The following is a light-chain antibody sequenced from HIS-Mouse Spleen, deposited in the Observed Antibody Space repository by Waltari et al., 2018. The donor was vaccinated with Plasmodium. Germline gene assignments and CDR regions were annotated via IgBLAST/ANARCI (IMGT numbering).Light chain of an antibody. CDR2: GAS. CDR1: QRVSSN. Sequence: EIVMTQSPATLSVSPGERATLSCMASQRVSSNLAWNQQKPGQAPRLLIYGASTRATGIPSRFSGSGSGTEFTLTISSLQSEDFAVYYCQQYNNWSFTFGPGTKVDIK. V-gene: IGKV3-15*01. J-gene: IGKJ3*01. CDR3: QQYNNWSFT.